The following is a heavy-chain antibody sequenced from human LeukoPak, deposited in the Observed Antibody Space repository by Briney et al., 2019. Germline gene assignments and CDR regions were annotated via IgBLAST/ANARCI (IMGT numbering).Heavy chain of an antibody. J-gene: IGHJ6*03. CDR3: AKSSGSSWTYYYYYMDV. D-gene: IGHD6-13*01. CDR1: GFTFDDYA. V-gene: IGHV3-43*02. Sequence: PGGSLRLSCAASGFTFDDYAMHWVRQAPGKGLEWVSLISGDGGSTYYADSVKGRFTISRDNSKNSLYLQMNSLRTEDTALYYCAKSSGSSWTYYYYYMDVWGKGTTVTVSS. CDR2: ISGDGGST.